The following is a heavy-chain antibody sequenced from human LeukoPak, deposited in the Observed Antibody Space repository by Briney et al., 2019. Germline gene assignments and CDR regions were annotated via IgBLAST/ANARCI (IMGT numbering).Heavy chain of an antibody. CDR3: ARVNSGYELDY. Sequence: ASVKVSCKASGYTFTGYYMHWVRQAPGQGLEWMGWINPNSGGTNYAQKFQGWVTMARDTSISTAYMELSRLRSDDTAVYYCARVNSGYELDYWGQGTLVTVSS. CDR2: INPNSGGT. J-gene: IGHJ4*02. D-gene: IGHD5-12*01. V-gene: IGHV1-2*04. CDR1: GYTFTGYY.